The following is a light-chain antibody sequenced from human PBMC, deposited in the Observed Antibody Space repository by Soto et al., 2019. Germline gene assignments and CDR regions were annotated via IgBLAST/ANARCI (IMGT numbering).Light chain of an antibody. CDR3: QQYNTYPWT. J-gene: IGKJ1*01. V-gene: IGKV1-5*03. Sequence: DIQMTQSPSTLSAYVGDRVTMTCRASQSIYWLAWYQQKPGKAPKLLIYQASSLGNGVPSWFSGSGSGTEFPLTISSLQPDDLATYYCQQYNTYPWTFGQGTKVQIK. CDR2: QAS. CDR1: QSIYW.